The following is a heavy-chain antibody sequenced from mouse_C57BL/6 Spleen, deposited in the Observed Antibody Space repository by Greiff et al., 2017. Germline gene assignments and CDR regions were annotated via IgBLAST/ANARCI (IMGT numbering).Heavy chain of an antibody. V-gene: IGHV1-64*01. CDR2: IHPNSGST. Sequence: QVQLQQPGAELVKPGASVKLSCKASGYTFTSYWMHWVKQRPGQGLEWIGMIHPNSGSTNYNEKFKSKATLTVDKSYSTAYMQLSSLTSEDSAVYYCARGGYYGSRGYAMDYWGQGTSVTVSS. CDR1: GYTFTSYW. CDR3: ARGGYYGSRGYAMDY. J-gene: IGHJ4*01. D-gene: IGHD1-1*01.